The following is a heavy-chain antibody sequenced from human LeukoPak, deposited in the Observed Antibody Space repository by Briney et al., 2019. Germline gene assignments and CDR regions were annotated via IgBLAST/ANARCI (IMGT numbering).Heavy chain of an antibody. CDR1: GYTFTSYA. CDR2: INTNTGNL. J-gene: IGHJ6*03. D-gene: IGHD6-13*01. Sequence: ASVKVSCKSSGYTFTSYAMNWVRQAPGQGLEWMGWINTNTGNLTYAHGFTGRFVFSLDTSVSTAYLQISSLKAEDTAVYYCARLFRVAAAADYYYYMDVWGKGTTVTVSS. V-gene: IGHV7-4-1*02. CDR3: ARLFRVAAAADYYYYMDV.